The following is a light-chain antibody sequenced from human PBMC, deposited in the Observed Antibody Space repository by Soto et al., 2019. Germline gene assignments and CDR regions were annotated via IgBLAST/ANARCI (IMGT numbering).Light chain of an antibody. Sequence: EIVWTQSPGTLSLSPGERATLSCRASQSVSSSYLAWYQQKPGQAPRLLIYGASSRATGIPDRFSGSGSGTDFTLTISRLEPEDFAVYYCQQYGSSRFTFVQGTRLEIK. CDR3: QQYGSSRFT. CDR1: QSVSSSY. J-gene: IGKJ5*01. CDR2: GAS. V-gene: IGKV3-20*01.